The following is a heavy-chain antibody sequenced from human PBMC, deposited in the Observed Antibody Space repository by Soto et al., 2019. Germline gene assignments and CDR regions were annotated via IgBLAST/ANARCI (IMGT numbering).Heavy chain of an antibody. Sequence: QVQLVESGGGVVQPGRSLRLSCAASGFTFSSYAMHWVRQAPGKGLEWVAVISYDGSNKYYADSVKGRFTISRDNSKNTLYLQMNSLRAEATAVYYCAGGGSGWYKEGMDVWGQGTTVTVSS. CDR1: GFTFSSYA. CDR2: ISYDGSNK. D-gene: IGHD6-19*01. J-gene: IGHJ6*02. CDR3: AGGGSGWYKEGMDV. V-gene: IGHV3-30-3*01.